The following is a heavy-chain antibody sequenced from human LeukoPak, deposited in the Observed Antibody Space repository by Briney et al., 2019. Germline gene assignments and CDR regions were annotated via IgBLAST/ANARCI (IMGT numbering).Heavy chain of an antibody. CDR3: ARDRMSYYDSSGRLD. D-gene: IGHD3-22*01. V-gene: IGHV3-48*04. CDR2: ISSSGSTI. J-gene: IGHJ4*02. CDR1: GFTFSSYW. Sequence: GGSLRLSCAASGFTFSSYWMTWVRQAPGKGLEWVSYISSSGSTIYYADSVKGRFTISRDNAKNSLYLQMNSPRAEDTAVYYCARDRMSYYDSSGRLDWGQGTLVTVSS.